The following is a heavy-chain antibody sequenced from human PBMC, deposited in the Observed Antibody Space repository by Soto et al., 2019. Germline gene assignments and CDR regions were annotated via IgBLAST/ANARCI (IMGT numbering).Heavy chain of an antibody. V-gene: IGHV4-34*01. CDR2: INHSGST. Sequence: SETLSLTCAVYGGSFSGYYWSWIRQPPGKGLEWIGEINHSGSTNYNPSLKSRVTISVDMSKNQFSLKLSSVTAADTAVYYCARKYSNHWYFDLWGRGTLVTVSS. CDR1: GGSFSGYY. J-gene: IGHJ2*01. D-gene: IGHD4-4*01. CDR3: ARKYSNHWYFDL.